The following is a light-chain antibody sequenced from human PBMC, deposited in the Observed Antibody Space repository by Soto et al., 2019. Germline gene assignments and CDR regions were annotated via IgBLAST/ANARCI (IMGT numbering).Light chain of an antibody. Sequence: EIVLKQSPSTVSLSPGERATLSCRASQSVSSWLAWYQQKPGQAPRILIYDASNRATGIPARFSGSGSGTDFTLTISSLEPEDFAVYYCQQRSNWITFGQGTRLEIK. CDR3: QQRSNWIT. CDR2: DAS. CDR1: QSVSSW. J-gene: IGKJ5*01. V-gene: IGKV3-11*01.